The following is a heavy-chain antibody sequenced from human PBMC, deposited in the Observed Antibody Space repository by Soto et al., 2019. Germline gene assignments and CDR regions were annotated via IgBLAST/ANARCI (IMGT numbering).Heavy chain of an antibody. V-gene: IGHV1-24*01. D-gene: IGHD3-3*01. CDR1: GYTLTELS. J-gene: IGHJ4*02. CDR3: ATAFGVVINLDY. Sequence: ASVKVSCKVSGYTLTELSMHWVRQAPGKGLEWLGGFDPEDGETLYAQKFQGRVTMTEDTSTYTAYVALSSLRSEDTAVSYCATAFGVVINLDYWGEGTLVNVS. CDR2: FDPEDGET.